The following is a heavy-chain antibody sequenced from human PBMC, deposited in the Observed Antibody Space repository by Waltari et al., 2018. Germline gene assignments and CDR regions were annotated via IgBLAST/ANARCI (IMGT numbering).Heavy chain of an antibody. D-gene: IGHD1-26*01. J-gene: IGHJ3*02. CDR3: ARDGVGARGGAFDI. Sequence: QVQLQESGPGLVKPSQTLSLPCTVSGGSISSGSYYWSWIRQPAGKGLEWIGRIYTSGSTNYNPSLKSRVTISVDTSKNQFSLKLSSVTAADTAVYYCARDGVGARGGAFDIWGQGTMVTVSS. CDR2: IYTSGST. CDR1: GGSISSGSYY. V-gene: IGHV4-61*02.